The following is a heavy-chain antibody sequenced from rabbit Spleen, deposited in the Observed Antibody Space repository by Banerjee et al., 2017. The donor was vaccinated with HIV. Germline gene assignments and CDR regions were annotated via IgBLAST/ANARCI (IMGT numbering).Heavy chain of an antibody. CDR1: GFSFSSSLY. V-gene: IGHV1S40*01. CDR2: IYGGGGST. D-gene: IGHD6-1*01. J-gene: IGHJ4*01. Sequence: QSLEESGGDLVKPGASLTLTCTASGFSFSSSLYMCWVRQAPGKGLEWIACIYGGGGSTYYANWAKGRFTISKTSSTTVTLQMTSLTAADTATYFCARCGAGYDLWGQGTLVTVS. CDR3: ARCGAGYDL.